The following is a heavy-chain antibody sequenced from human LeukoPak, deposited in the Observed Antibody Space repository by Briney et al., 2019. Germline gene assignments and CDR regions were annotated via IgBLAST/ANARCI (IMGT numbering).Heavy chain of an antibody. CDR2: ISSSSSYI. CDR1: GFTFSSYS. V-gene: IGHV3-21*01. J-gene: IGHJ4*02. D-gene: IGHD3-16*02. Sequence: GGSLRLSCAASGFTFSSYSMNWVRQAPGKGLEWVSSISSSSSYIYYADSVKGRFTISRDNAKNSLYLQMNSLRAEDTAVYYCARDLSSGELSFDYWGQGALVTVSS. CDR3: ARDLSSGELSFDY.